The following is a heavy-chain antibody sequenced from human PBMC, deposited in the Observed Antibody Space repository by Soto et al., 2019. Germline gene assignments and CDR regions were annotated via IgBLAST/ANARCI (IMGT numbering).Heavy chain of an antibody. CDR3: ASQWGGVFDI. CDR2: IYYSGST. J-gene: IGHJ3*02. V-gene: IGHV4-59*08. CDR1: GGSISSYY. D-gene: IGHD1-26*01. Sequence: QVQLQESGTGLVKPSETLSLTCTVSGGSISSYYWNWIRQPPGKGLEWIGYIYYSGSTNYNPSLMSRVTISVHTSRNQFSLKLSSVTAADTAVYYCASQWGGVFDIWGQGTMVTVSS.